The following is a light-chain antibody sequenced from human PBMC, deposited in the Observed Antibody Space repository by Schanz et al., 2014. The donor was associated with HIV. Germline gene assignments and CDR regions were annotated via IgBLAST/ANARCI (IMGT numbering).Light chain of an antibody. CDR2: GTH. Sequence: QSVLTQPPSVSAAPGQRVTISCSGSAFNVGQNYVSWYQQFPGTAPKLLIYGTHDRLSEIPDRFSGSKTGTSASLAITGLQAEDEAEYYCQSYDSSLSGYVFGTGTKVTVL. CDR1: AFNVGQNY. CDR3: QSYDSSLSGYV. J-gene: IGLJ1*01. V-gene: IGLV1-40*01.